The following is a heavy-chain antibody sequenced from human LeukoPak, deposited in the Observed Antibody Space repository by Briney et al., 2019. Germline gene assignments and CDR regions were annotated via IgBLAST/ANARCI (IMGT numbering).Heavy chain of an antibody. CDR1: GFTFSSYG. Sequence: GGSLRLSCSASGFTFSSYGMHWVRQAPGKGLEWVAVIWYGGSNKYYADSVKGRFTTSRDNSKNTLYLQMNSLRAEDTAIYYCAKDRSSGYYPDFDYWGQGTLVTVSS. J-gene: IGHJ4*02. V-gene: IGHV3-33*03. CDR3: AKDRSSGYYPDFDY. D-gene: IGHD3-22*01. CDR2: IWYGGSNK.